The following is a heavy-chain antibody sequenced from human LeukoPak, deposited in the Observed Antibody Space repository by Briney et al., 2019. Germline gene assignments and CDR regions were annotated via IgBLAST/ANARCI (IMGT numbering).Heavy chain of an antibody. J-gene: IGHJ4*02. V-gene: IGHV3-21*04. CDR3: ARDLAYGYEEFDY. CDR2: IGSTSNYI. CDR1: GFTFSSYS. D-gene: IGHD5-18*01. Sequence: PGGSLRLSCAASGFTFSSYSMNWVRQAPGKGLEWVSSIGSTSNYIYYSDSVKGRFTISRDNAMNSLYLQMNSLRVEDTAVYYCARDLAYGYEEFDYWGQGTLVTVSS.